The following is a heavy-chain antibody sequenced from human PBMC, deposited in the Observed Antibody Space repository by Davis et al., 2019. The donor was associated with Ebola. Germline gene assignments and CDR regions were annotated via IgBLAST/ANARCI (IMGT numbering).Heavy chain of an antibody. D-gene: IGHD6-19*01. CDR2: ISGSGGST. V-gene: IGHV3-23*01. CDR3: AKQGWYSSGWQDFDY. CDR1: GFTFSSYA. Sequence: GESLKISCAASGFTFSSYAMSWVRQAPGKGLEWVSAISGSGGSTYYADSVKGRFTISRDNSKNTLYLQMNSLRAEDTAVYYCAKQGWYSSGWQDFDYWGQGTLVIVSS. J-gene: IGHJ4*02.